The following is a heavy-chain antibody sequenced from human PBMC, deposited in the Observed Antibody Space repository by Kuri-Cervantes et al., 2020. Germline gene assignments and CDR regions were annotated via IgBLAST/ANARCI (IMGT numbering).Heavy chain of an antibody. Sequence: GESLKISCAASGFTFSSYAMSWVRQAPGKGLEWVSAISGSGGSTYYADSMKGRFTISRDNSKNTLYLQMNSLRAEDTAVYYCAKEVATIFGSFDYWGQGTLVTVSS. J-gene: IGHJ4*02. CDR2: ISGSGGST. V-gene: IGHV3-23*01. D-gene: IGHD5-12*01. CDR3: AKEVATIFGSFDY. CDR1: GFTFSSYA.